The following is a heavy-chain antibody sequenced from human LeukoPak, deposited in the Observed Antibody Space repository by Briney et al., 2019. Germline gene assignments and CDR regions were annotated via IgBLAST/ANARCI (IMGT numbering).Heavy chain of an antibody. J-gene: IGHJ6*02. CDR1: GGSISSSNW. D-gene: IGHD6-13*01. V-gene: IGHV4-4*02. CDR3: ARYNAAGIEGYYFGMDV. Sequence: SETLSLTCAVSGGSISSSNWWSWVRQPPGKGLEWIGEIYHSGSTNYNPSLKSRVTISVDKSKNQFSLKLSSVTAADTAVYYCARYNAAGIEGYYFGMDVWGQGTTVTVSS. CDR2: IYHSGST.